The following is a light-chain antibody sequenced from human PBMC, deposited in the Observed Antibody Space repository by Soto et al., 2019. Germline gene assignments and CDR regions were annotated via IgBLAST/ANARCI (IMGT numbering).Light chain of an antibody. CDR1: QSVGSS. CDR3: QQCNNWPLN. J-gene: IGKJ4*01. V-gene: IGKV3-11*01. CDR2: DAS. Sequence: EIVLTQSPATLSLSPGERATLSCRASQSVGSSLAWYQQKPGQAPRLLMYDASNRATGIPARFSGSGSGTDFTLTISRIDTDFFGVYYCQQCNNWPLNFSGGPKVDIK.